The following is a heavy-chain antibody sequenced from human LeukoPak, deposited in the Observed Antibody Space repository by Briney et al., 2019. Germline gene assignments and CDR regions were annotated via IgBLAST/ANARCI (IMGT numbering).Heavy chain of an antibody. J-gene: IGHJ4*02. V-gene: IGHV4-34*01. CDR1: GGSFSGYY. D-gene: IGHD6-19*01. CDR3: AKGQWLVASDY. CDR2: INHSGST. Sequence: SETLSLTCAVYGGSFSGYYWSWIRQPPGKGLEWIGEINHSGSTNYNPSLKSRVTISVDTSKNQLSLKLSSVTAADTAVYYCAKGQWLVASDYWGQGTLVTVSS.